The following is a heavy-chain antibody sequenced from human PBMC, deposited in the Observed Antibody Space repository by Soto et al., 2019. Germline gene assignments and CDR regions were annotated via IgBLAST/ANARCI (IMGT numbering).Heavy chain of an antibody. Sequence: GGSLTLTCAASGFTFSSYAMHWVRQAPGKGLEWVAVISYDGSNKYYADSVKGRFTISRDNSKNTLYLQMNSLRAEDTAVYYCARDPSPLNYYDSSGYYPPYYFDYWGQGTLVTVSS. CDR3: ARDPSPLNYYDSSGYYPPYYFDY. V-gene: IGHV3-30-3*01. J-gene: IGHJ4*02. CDR2: ISYDGSNK. D-gene: IGHD3-22*01. CDR1: GFTFSSYA.